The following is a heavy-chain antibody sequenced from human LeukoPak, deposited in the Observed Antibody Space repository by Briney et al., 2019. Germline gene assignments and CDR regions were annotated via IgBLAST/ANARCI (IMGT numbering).Heavy chain of an antibody. J-gene: IGHJ4*02. D-gene: IGHD1-26*01. V-gene: IGHV4-4*09. CDR3: ARRSGAY. Sequence: SETLSLTCTVSGGSISSYYWSWIRQPPGKGLEWIGYIYTSGSTNYNPSLKSRVTISVDTSKNQFSLKLSSVTAADTAVYYCARRSGAYWGQGTLVTVSS. CDR1: GGSISSYY. CDR2: IYTSGST.